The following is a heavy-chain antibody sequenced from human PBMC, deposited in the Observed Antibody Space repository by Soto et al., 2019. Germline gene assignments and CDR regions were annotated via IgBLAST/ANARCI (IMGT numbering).Heavy chain of an antibody. Sequence: PSETLSLTCAVYGGSFIGYYWSWIRQPPGKGLEWIGEINHSGSTNYNPSLKSRVTISVDTSKNQFSLKLSSVTAADTAVYYCARGGLAAGTIWFDPWGQGTLVTVSS. J-gene: IGHJ5*02. CDR1: GGSFIGYY. V-gene: IGHV4-34*01. CDR3: ARGGLAAGTIWFDP. D-gene: IGHD6-13*01. CDR2: INHSGST.